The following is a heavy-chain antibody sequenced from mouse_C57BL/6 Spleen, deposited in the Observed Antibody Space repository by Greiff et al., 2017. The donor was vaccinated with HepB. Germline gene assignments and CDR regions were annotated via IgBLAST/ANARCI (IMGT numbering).Heavy chain of an antibody. CDR1: GYTFTSYW. J-gene: IGHJ4*01. CDR2: IDPSDSYT. Sequence: VQLQQPGAELVKPGASVKLSCKASGYTFTSYWMQWVKQRPGQGLEWIGEIDPSDSYTNYNQKFKGKATLTVDTSSSTAYMQLSSLTSEDSAVYYSARGYYGSSYYAMDYWGQGTSVTVSS. CDR3: ARGYYGSSYYAMDY. V-gene: IGHV1-50*01. D-gene: IGHD1-1*01.